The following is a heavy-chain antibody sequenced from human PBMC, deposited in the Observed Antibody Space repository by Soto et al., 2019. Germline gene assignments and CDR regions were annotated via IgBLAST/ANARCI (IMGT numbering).Heavy chain of an antibody. CDR3: ARSTRILYSEYYYYMDV. CDR1: GGSFSGYY. CDR2: INHSGST. D-gene: IGHD2-8*01. V-gene: IGHV4-34*01. Sequence: SETLSLTCAVYGGSFSGYYWSWIRQPPGKGLEWIGEINHSGSTNYNPSLKSRVTISVDTSKNQFSLKLSSVTAADTAVYYCARSTRILYSEYYYYMDVRGKGTTVTVSS. J-gene: IGHJ6*03.